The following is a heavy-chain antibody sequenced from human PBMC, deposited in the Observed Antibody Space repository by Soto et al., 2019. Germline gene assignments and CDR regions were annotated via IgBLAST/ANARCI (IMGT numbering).Heavy chain of an antibody. CDR3: ARTYGGYPPLYYGMDV. J-gene: IGHJ6*02. CDR1: GFTFSDYY. Sequence: QVHLVESGGALVKPGGSLRLSCAASGFTFSDYYMNWIRQAPGKGLDWVSSISSRDNTIYYADSVQGRFTISRDNAKNSLYLPMNSLRAEDTAVYYCARTYGGYPPLYYGMDVWGQGTTVTVSS. V-gene: IGHV3-11*01. CDR2: ISSRDNTI. D-gene: IGHD5-12*01.